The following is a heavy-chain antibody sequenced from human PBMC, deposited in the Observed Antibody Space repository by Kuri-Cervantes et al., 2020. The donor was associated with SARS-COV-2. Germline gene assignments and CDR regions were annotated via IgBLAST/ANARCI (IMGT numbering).Heavy chain of an antibody. D-gene: IGHD6-19*01. CDR1: GYTFTGYY. CDR2: INPNSGGT. Sequence: ASVKVSCKASGYTFTGYYMHRVRQAPGQGLEWMGWINPNSGGTNYAQEFQGRVTMTRETSISTAYMEMSRLRSDDTAVYYCARVPVGGYLKSYFDYWGQGTLVTVSS. J-gene: IGHJ4*02. V-gene: IGHV1-2*02. CDR3: ARVPVGGYLKSYFDY.